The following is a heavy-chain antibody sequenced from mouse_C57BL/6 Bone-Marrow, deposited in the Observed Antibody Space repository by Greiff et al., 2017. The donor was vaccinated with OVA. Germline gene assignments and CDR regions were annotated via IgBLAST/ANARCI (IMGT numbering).Heavy chain of an antibody. J-gene: IGHJ2*01. D-gene: IGHD2-3*01. CDR1: GFSLTSYG. Sequence: QVQLKESGPGLVQPSQCLSITCTVSGFSLTSYGVHWVRQSPGKGLEWLGVIWSGGSTDYNAAIISRLSISKDNSKSQVFFKMNSLQADDTAKYYCDRNSDDGYHLFDYWGQGTTLTVSS. CDR3: DRNSDDGYHLFDY. CDR2: IWSGGST. V-gene: IGHV2-2*01.